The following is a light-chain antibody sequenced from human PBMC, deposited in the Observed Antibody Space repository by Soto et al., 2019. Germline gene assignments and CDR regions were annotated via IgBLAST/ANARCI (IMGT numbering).Light chain of an antibody. CDR3: QQYGSSGT. V-gene: IGKV3-20*01. CDR1: RSISSSY. CDR2: GAS. Sequence: EIVLTQSPATLSLSPGERATLSCRASRSISSSYLAWYQQKPGQAPRLLIYGASSRATGIPDRFSGSGSGTDFTLTISRLEPEDFAVYYCQQYGSSGTFGQGTKVDIK. J-gene: IGKJ1*01.